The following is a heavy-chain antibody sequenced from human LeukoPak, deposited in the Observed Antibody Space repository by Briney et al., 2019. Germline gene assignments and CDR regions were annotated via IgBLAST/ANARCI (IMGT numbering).Heavy chain of an antibody. Sequence: PSETLSLTCTVSGYSISSNYYWGWIRQPPGKGLEWIGNIYHSGTTKYNPSLKSRVTIILDTSRNQFSLKLSSVTAADTAVYYCARRPETDAFDIWGQGTLVTVSS. CDR1: GYSISSNYY. V-gene: IGHV4-38-2*02. J-gene: IGHJ3*02. D-gene: IGHD1-14*01. CDR2: IYHSGTT. CDR3: ARRPETDAFDI.